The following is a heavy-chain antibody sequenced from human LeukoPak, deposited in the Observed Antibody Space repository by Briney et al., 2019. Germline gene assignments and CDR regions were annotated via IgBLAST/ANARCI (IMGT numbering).Heavy chain of an antibody. V-gene: IGHV3-30*03. CDR2: ISNDGTKE. CDR3: ARTDSSGYYYFDY. Sequence: GGSLRLSCAASGFTFTIYGMHWVRQAPGKGLEWVATISNDGTKEYYTDSVKGRFTISRDNSKNTLYLQMNSLRAEDTAVYYCARTDSSGYYYFDYWGQGTLVTVSS. J-gene: IGHJ4*02. D-gene: IGHD3-22*01. CDR1: GFTFTIYG.